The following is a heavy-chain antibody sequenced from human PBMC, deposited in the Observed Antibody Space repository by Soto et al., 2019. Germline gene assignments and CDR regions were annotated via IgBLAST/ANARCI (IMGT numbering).Heavy chain of an antibody. CDR3: ARETEQQLVRRNWFDP. CDR2: IYYSGSS. Sequence: SETLSLTCTVSGGSISSGGYYWSWIRQHPGKGLEWIGYIYYSGSSYYNPSLKSRVTRLVYTSKNQFSLKLSSVTAPSTAVYYCARETEQQLVRRNWFDPWGQGTLVTVSS. V-gene: IGHV4-31*03. CDR1: GGSISSGGYY. D-gene: IGHD6-13*01. J-gene: IGHJ5*02.